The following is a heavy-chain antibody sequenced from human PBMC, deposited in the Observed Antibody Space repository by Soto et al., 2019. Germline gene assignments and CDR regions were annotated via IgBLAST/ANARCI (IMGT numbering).Heavy chain of an antibody. D-gene: IGHD2-15*01. CDR2: ISAYNGST. CDR1: GYTFTSYG. CDR3: ARGRYCSGGSCYLGKPDYGMDV. Sequence: GASVKVSCKASGYTFTSYGISWVRQAPGQGLEWMGWISAYNGSTNYAQKLQGRVTMTTDTSTSTAYMELRSLRSDDTAVYYCARGRYCSGGSCYLGKPDYGMDVWGQGTTVTVSS. V-gene: IGHV1-18*01. J-gene: IGHJ6*02.